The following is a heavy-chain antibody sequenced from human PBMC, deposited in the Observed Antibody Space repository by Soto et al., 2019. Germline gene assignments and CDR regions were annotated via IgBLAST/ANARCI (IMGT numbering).Heavy chain of an antibody. CDR2: ISGSGDST. Sequence: EVQLLESGGGLVQPGGSLRLSCAVSGCSFSNSAMTWVRQAPGKGLEWVSGISGSGDSTYNTDSVKGRFAISRDTSKNVVDLQMRSLRAEDTAVYHCAKVPQWVLRYHDWFFDYWGQGTLVTVSS. V-gene: IGHV3-23*01. CDR3: AKVPQWVLRYHDWFFDY. J-gene: IGHJ4*02. D-gene: IGHD3-9*01. CDR1: GCSFSNSA.